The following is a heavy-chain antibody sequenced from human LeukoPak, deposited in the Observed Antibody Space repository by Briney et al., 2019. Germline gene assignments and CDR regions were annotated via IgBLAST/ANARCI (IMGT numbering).Heavy chain of an antibody. V-gene: IGHV3-21*01. CDR1: GFTFSSYS. CDR3: ARDSIGYSYGTGY. J-gene: IGHJ4*02. CDR2: ISSSGSYI. Sequence: PGGSLRLSCAASGFTFSSYSMNWVRQAPGKGLEWVPSISSSGSYIYYADSVKGRFTISRDNAKNSLYLQMNSLRAEDTAVYYCARDSIGYSYGTGYWGQGTLVTVSS. D-gene: IGHD5-18*01.